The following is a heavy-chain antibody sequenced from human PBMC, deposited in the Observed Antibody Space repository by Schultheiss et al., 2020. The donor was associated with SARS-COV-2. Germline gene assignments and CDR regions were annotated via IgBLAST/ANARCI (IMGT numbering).Heavy chain of an antibody. V-gene: IGHV3-30*18. CDR1: GFTFSSYG. CDR3: AKDLLIAAAFDY. J-gene: IGHJ4*02. D-gene: IGHD6-13*01. Sequence: GGSLRLSCAASGFTFSSYGMHWVRQAPGKGLEWVAVISYDGSNKYYADSVKGRFTISRDNSKNTLYLQMNSLRDEDTAVYYCAKDLLIAAAFDYWGQGTLVTVSS. CDR2: ISYDGSNK.